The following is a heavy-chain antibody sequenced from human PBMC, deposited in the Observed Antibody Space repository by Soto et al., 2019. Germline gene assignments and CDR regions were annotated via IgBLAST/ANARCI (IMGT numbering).Heavy chain of an antibody. Sequence: GGSLRLSCAASGFTFSSYAISWVRQAPGKGLEWVSAISGSGGSTYYADSVKGRFTISRDNSKNTLYLQMNSLRAEDTAVYYCAKDKYNWNYNWFDPWGQGTLVTVSS. CDR2: ISGSGGST. J-gene: IGHJ5*02. D-gene: IGHD1-7*01. CDR1: GFTFSSYA. V-gene: IGHV3-23*01. CDR3: AKDKYNWNYNWFDP.